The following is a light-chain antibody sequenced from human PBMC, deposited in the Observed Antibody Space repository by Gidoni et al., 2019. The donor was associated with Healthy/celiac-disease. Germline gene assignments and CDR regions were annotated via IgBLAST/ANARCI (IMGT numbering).Light chain of an antibody. CDR2: DES. V-gene: IGLV3-21*02. Sequence: SYVLTQPPSVSVAQGQTASITCGGNNIGSKSVHWYQQKPGQAPVLVVYDESDRPSGIPGRFSGSNSGNTATLTISRVEAGDEADYYCQVWDSSSDHVVFGGGTKLTVL. CDR1: NIGSKS. CDR3: QVWDSSSDHVV. J-gene: IGLJ2*01.